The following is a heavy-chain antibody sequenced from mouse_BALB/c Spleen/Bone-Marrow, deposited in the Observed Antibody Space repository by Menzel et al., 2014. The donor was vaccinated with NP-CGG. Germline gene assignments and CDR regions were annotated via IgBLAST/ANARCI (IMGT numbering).Heavy chain of an antibody. CDR3: ARAPLLRLRNYFDY. V-gene: IGHV1-7*01. J-gene: IGHJ2*01. Sequence: QVHVKQSGAELAKPGASVKMSCKASGYTFXSYWMHWVKQRPGQGLEWIGYINPNTGYTEYNQKFKDKATLTADKSSSTAYMQLSSLTSEDSAVYYCARAPLLRLRNYFDYWGQGTTLTVSS. D-gene: IGHD1-2*01. CDR1: GYTFXSYW. CDR2: INPNTGYT.